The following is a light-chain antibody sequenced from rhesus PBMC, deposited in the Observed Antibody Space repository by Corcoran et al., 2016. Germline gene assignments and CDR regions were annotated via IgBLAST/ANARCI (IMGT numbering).Light chain of an antibody. Sequence: DIQMTQPPSSLSASVGDTVTITCRASQGMSNYLAWYQQQPGKAPNPLTYNASNLESGVPSRFSGSGSGTAFTLTISSLQPEDFATSYCQQRNSYPLTFGGGTKVELK. CDR3: QQRNSYPLT. CDR1: QGMSNY. J-gene: IGKJ4*01. V-gene: IGKV1S14*01. CDR2: NAS.